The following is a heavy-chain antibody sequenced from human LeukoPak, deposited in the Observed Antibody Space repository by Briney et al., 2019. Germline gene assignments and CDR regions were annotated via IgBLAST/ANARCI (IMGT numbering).Heavy chain of an antibody. CDR1: GGSISSYY. J-gene: IGHJ4*02. Sequence: SETPSLTCTVSGGSISSYYWSWIRQPPGKGLEWTGHIYHSGSTNYNPSLKSRVTISVDTSKNQFSLKLSSVTAADTALYYCASLFYYDSSGYSYYFDYWGQGTLVTVSS. D-gene: IGHD3-22*01. V-gene: IGHV4-59*01. CDR3: ASLFYYDSSGYSYYFDY. CDR2: IYHSGST.